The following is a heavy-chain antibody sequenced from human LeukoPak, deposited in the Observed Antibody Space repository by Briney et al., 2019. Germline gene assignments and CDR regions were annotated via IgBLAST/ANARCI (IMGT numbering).Heavy chain of an antibody. D-gene: IGHD3-9*01. J-gene: IGHJ5*02. V-gene: IGHV1-8*01. CDR1: GYTFTSYD. CDR3: ARGTGLYYDILTGYYSWFDP. CDR2: MNPNSGNT. Sequence: ASVKVSCKASGYTFTSYDINWVRQATGQGLEWMGWMNPNSGNTGYAQKFQGRVTMTRNTSISAAYMELSSLRSEDTAVYYCARGTGLYYDILTGYYSWFDPWGQGTLVTVSS.